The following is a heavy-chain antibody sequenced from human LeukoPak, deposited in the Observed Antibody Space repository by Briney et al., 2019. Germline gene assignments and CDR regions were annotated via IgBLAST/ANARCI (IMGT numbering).Heavy chain of an antibody. CDR2: ISSSGSTI. J-gene: IGHJ4*02. CDR1: GFTFTDYY. V-gene: IGHV3-11*01. D-gene: IGHD3-22*01. CDR3: ILSSGFMYYFDY. Sequence: GGSLRLSCAASGFTFTDYYLSWIRQAPGKGLEWVSYISSSGSTIFYADSVKGRSTVSRDNGKSSLYLEMNSLRAEDTAVYYCILSSGFMYYFDYWGQGTLVTVSS.